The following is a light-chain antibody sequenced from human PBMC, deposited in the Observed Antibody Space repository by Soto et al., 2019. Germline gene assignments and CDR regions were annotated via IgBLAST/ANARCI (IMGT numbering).Light chain of an antibody. CDR1: QSVSSF. CDR3: QQYGSSPALT. V-gene: IGKV3-11*01. J-gene: IGKJ4*01. Sequence: EIVLTQSPATLSLSPGERATLSCRASQSVSSFLAWYQQKPGQAPRLLIYGASSRATGIPARFGGSGSGTDFTLTISRLEPDDFAVYYCQQYGSSPALTFGGGTKVEIK. CDR2: GAS.